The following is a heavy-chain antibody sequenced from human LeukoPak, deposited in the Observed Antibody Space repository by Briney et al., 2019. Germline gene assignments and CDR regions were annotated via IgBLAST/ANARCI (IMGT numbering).Heavy chain of an antibody. J-gene: IGHJ4*02. CDR2: ISYDGSNK. Sequence: GRSLRLSCAASGFTFSSYGMHWVRQAPGKGLEWVAVISYDGSNKYYADSVKGRFTISRDNSKNTLYLQMNSLRAEDTAVYYCAKSDPYYSSSWYEYLDYWGQGTLVTVSS. CDR3: AKSDPYYSSSWYEYLDY. V-gene: IGHV3-30*18. CDR1: GFTFSSYG. D-gene: IGHD6-13*01.